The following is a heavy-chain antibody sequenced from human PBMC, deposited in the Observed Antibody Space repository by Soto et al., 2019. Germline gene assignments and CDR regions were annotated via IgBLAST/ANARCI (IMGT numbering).Heavy chain of an antibody. Sequence: QVQLQQWGAGLLKPSETLSLTCAVYGGSFSGYYWNWIRQPPRKGLEWIGEINHSGSTNYNPSLKSRVTISVDTSKNQFSLKLSSVTATDTAVYYCARGWGTIFDYWGQGTLVTVSS. CDR3: ARGWGTIFDY. CDR2: INHSGST. V-gene: IGHV4-34*01. CDR1: GGSFSGYY. J-gene: IGHJ4*02. D-gene: IGHD7-27*01.